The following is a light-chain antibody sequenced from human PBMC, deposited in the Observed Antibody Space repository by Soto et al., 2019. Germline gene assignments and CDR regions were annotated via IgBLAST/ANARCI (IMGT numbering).Light chain of an antibody. CDR3: QQFGNSPFT. CDR1: QSVSSNY. J-gene: IGKJ4*01. Sequence: EIVLTQSPGTLSLPPGERATLSCRASQSVSSNYLAWYQQKPGQAPRVFIYGASNSATGIPDRVSGSGSGTDFTLTISRLEPEDFAVYYCQQFGNSPFTFGGGTKVEIK. V-gene: IGKV3-20*01. CDR2: GAS.